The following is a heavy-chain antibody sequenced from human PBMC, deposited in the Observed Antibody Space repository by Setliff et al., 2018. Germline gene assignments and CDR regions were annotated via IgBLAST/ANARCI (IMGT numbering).Heavy chain of an antibody. J-gene: IGHJ4*02. V-gene: IGHV1-18*01. Sequence: ASVKVSCKTSGYALITFGMSWVRQAPGQGLECMGWMSPVYGIANYARKFQGRVTLTADTSTTTAYLELTSLRYDDTAVYYCVRGPGPSVVVAIPFDHWGQGSLVTVSS. D-gene: IGHD5-12*01. CDR2: MSPVYGIA. CDR3: VRGPGPSVVVAIPFDH. CDR1: GYALITFG.